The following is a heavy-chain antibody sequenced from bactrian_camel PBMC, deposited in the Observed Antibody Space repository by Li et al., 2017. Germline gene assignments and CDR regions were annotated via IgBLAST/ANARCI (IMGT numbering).Heavy chain of an antibody. J-gene: IGHJ4*01. CDR2: IHTTDGST. CDR1: SYTVSSVC. V-gene: IGHV3S28*01. Sequence: QVQLVESGGGLVQPGGSLRLSCATSSYTVSSVCMGWFRQAPGKEREGVAAIHTTDGSTYYADSVKGRFTISRDNAKNTLYLQMNNLQREDTAVYYCGADPGECPGDSSAQGTQVTVS. D-gene: IGHD7*01.